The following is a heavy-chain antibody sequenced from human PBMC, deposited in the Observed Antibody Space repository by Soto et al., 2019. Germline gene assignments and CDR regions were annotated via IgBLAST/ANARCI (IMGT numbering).Heavy chain of an antibody. V-gene: IGHV4-31*03. J-gene: IGHJ4*02. CDR1: GGSISSGGYY. CDR2: IYYSGST. CDR3: ARMTSTVVTPGLYYIDY. Sequence: SETLSLTCTVSGGSISSGGYYWSWIRQHPGKGLEWIGYIYYSGSTYYNPSLKSRVTISVDTSKNQFSLKLSSVTAADTAVYYCARMTSTVVTPGLYYIDYCGQGTLVTVSS. D-gene: IGHD4-17*01.